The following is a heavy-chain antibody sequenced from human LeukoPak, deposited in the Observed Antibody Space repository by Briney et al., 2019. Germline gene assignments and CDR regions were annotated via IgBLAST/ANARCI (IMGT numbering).Heavy chain of an antibody. CDR1: GYTFTSYD. V-gene: IGHV1-18*01. CDR3: ARSPQYYYDSSGYLFDY. D-gene: IGHD3-22*01. Sequence: GASVKVSCKASGYTFTSYDISWVRQAPGQGLEWMGWISAYNGNTNYAQKLQGRVTMTTDTSTSTAYMELRSLRFDDTAVYYCARSPQYYYDSSGYLFDYWGQGTLVTVSS. CDR2: ISAYNGNT. J-gene: IGHJ4*02.